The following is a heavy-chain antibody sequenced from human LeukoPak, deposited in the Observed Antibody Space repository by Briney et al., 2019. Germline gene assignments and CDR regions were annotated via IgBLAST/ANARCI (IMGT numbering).Heavy chain of an antibody. V-gene: IGHV3-48*03. CDR1: GFTFSSYE. CDR2: ISNSGSTI. Sequence: HSGGSLRLSCAASGFTFSSYEMNWVRQAPGKGLEWVSYISNSGSTIYHADSVKGRFTISRDNAKNSLYLQMNSLRAEDTAVYYCARWSTVYSGYDPKLGGFDYWGQGTLVTVSS. D-gene: IGHD5-12*01. J-gene: IGHJ4*02. CDR3: ARWSTVYSGYDPKLGGFDY.